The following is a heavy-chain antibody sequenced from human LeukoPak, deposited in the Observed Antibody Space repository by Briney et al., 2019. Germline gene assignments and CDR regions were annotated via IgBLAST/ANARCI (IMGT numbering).Heavy chain of an antibody. Sequence: GRSLRLSCVVSGFTVTGYSMHWVRQAPGKGLEWVAVMSYDGTNKYYADSVKGRFTISRDNSKNTLYLQMNNLRAQDTAVYYCAKERGYSYGYDHWGQGTLVTVSS. V-gene: IGHV3-30-3*02. CDR3: AKERGYSYGYDH. CDR2: MSYDGTNK. D-gene: IGHD5-18*01. J-gene: IGHJ4*02. CDR1: GFTVTGYS.